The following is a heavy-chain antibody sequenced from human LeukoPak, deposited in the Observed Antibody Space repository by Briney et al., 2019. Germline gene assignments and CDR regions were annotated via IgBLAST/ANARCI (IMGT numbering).Heavy chain of an antibody. D-gene: IGHD2-15*01. CDR2: INPNSGGT. J-gene: IGHJ5*02. CDR1: GYTFTAYY. CDR3: ASGGGYCSGDSCFNWFDP. V-gene: IGHV1-2*02. Sequence: ASVKVSCKASGYTFTAYYMHWVRQAPGQGLEWMGWINPNSGGTNYAQKFQGRVTMTRDTSISTAYMELSRLRSDDTAVYYCASGGGYCSGDSCFNWFDPWGQGTLVTVSS.